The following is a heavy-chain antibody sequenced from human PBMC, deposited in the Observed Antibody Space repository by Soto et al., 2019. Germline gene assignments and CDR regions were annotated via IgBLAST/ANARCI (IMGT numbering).Heavy chain of an antibody. CDR2: IIPILGIA. D-gene: IGHD6-19*01. V-gene: IGHV1-69*02. Sequence: QVQLVQSGAEVKKPGSSVKVSCKASGGTFSSYTISWVRQAPGQGLEWMGRIIPILGIANYAQKFQGRVKITADKSTSTAYMELSSLRSEDTAVYYCARVPPGIAVADPLYYFDYWGQGTLVTVSS. CDR1: GGTFSSYT. CDR3: ARVPPGIAVADPLYYFDY. J-gene: IGHJ4*02.